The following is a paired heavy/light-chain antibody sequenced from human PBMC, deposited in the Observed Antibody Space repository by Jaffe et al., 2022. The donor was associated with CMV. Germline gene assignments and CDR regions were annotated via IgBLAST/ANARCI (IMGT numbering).Light chain of an antibody. Sequence: DIQMTQSPSTLSASVGDRVTITCRASQSITYWLAWYQQKPGRAPKLLIYKASTLESGIPSRFSGSGYGTEFTLTISSLQPDDFATYYCQEYNTFFFTFGPGTKVDIK. V-gene: IGKV1-5*03. J-gene: IGKJ3*01. CDR2: KAS. CDR1: QSITYW. CDR3: QEYNTFFFT.
Heavy chain of an antibody. CDR1: GDTFTGNY. CDR3: ASGLNFDYRSNSDS. V-gene: IGHV1-2*02. D-gene: IGHD3-16*02. J-gene: IGHJ4*02. CDR2: INPDTGGT. Sequence: QVHLVQSVPEVKKPGASVKVSCKASGDTFTGNYLHWVRQAPGQGLEWMGWINPDTGGTNYAQKFHGRVTMTRDTSISTAYMELSRLSSDDTAVYYCASGLNFDYRSNSDSWGQGTLVTVSS.